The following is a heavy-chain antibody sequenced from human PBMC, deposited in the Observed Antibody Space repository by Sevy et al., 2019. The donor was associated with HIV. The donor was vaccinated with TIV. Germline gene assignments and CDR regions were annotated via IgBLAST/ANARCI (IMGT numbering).Heavy chain of an antibody. J-gene: IGHJ4*02. CDR3: AKDIRASYGYPNFDY. CDR1: GFTFDDYA. CDR2: ISWNSGSI. Sequence: GGSLRLSCAASGFTFDDYAMHWVRQAPGKGLEWVSGISWNSGSIGYADSVKGRFTISRANAKNSLYLQMNSLRAEDTALYYCAKDIRASYGYPNFDYWGQGTLVTVSS. D-gene: IGHD5-18*01. V-gene: IGHV3-9*01.